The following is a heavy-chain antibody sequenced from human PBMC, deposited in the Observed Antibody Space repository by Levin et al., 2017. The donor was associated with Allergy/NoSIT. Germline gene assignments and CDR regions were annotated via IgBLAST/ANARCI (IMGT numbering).Heavy chain of an antibody. D-gene: IGHD6-19*01. J-gene: IGHJ5*02. CDR1: GFSLSTPGVA. CDR2: IYWDDNK. Sequence: SGPTLVKPTQTLTLTCTFSGFSLSTPGVAVAWIRQPPGKALEWLAVIYWDDNKGYNSSLQSRLTITKDTSKNQVVLSMTNMDPVDTATYYCAHRRRIAVRAWLDPWGQGALVTVSS. CDR3: AHRRRIAVRAWLDP. V-gene: IGHV2-5*02.